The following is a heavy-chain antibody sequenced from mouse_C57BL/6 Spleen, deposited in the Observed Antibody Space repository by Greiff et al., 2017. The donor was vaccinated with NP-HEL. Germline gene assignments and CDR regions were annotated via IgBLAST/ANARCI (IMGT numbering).Heavy chain of an antibody. CDR3: AKRGGYYGAMDY. J-gene: IGHJ4*01. Sequence: VQLVESGPGLVAPSQSLSITCTVSGFSLPSYGVSWVRQPPGKGLEWLGVIWGAGSTHYHSALISRLSISKDNSKSQVFLKLNSLQTYDTATYYCAKRGGYYGAMDYWGQGTSVTVSS. V-gene: IGHV2-3*01. CDR2: IWGAGST. D-gene: IGHD2-3*01. CDR1: GFSLPSYG.